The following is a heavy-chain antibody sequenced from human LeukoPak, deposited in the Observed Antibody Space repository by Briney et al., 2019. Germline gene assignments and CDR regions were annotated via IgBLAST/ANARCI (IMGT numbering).Heavy chain of an antibody. J-gene: IGHJ4*02. CDR1: GFTVSSNY. CDR2: IFSGGST. D-gene: IGHD3-3*01. Sequence: PGGSLRLSCAASGFTVSSNYLSRVRQAPGKGLEWVSVIFSGGSTYYADSLKGRFTISRDSSKNTVYLQMNSLRAEDTAVYYCAGTPRGVNYFDYWGQGTLVTVSS. CDR3: AGTPRGVNYFDY. V-gene: IGHV3-53*01.